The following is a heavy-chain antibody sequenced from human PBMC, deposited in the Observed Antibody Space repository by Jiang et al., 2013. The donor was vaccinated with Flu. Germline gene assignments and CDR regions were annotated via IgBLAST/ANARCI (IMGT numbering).Heavy chain of an antibody. D-gene: IGHD3-22*01. CDR2: INHSGST. CDR3: ARGPDYYDSSGYYYV. J-gene: IGHJ4*02. CDR1: GGSFSGYY. V-gene: IGHV4-34*01. Sequence: LLKPSETLSLTCAVYGGSFSGYYWSWIRQPPGKGLEWIGEINHSGSTNYNPSLKSRVTISVDTSKNQFSLKLSSVTAADTAVYYCARGPDYYDSSGYYYVWGQGTLVTVSS.